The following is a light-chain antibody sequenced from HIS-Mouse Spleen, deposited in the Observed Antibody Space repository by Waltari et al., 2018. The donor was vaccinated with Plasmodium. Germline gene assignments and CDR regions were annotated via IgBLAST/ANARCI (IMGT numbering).Light chain of an antibody. CDR2: EGS. Sequence: QSALTQPASVSGSPGQSITISCTGTSSDVGSYNLVSWYQPHPGKAPKRMIYEGSKRPSGVSNRFSGSKSGNTASLTISGLQAEDEADYYCCSYAGSSTYVFGTGTKVTVL. V-gene: IGLV2-23*01. CDR3: CSYAGSSTYV. CDR1: SSDVGSYNL. J-gene: IGLJ1*01.